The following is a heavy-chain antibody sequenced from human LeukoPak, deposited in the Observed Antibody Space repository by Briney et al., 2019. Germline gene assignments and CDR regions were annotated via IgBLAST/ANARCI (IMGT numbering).Heavy chain of an antibody. Sequence: GGSLRLSCAASGFTVSSNYMSWVRQAPGKGLEWVSSISSSSYIYYADSVKGRFTIPRDNAKNSLYLQMNSLRAEDTAVYYCARARISWGQGTLVTASS. CDR3: ARARIS. J-gene: IGHJ4*02. CDR1: GFTVSSNY. CDR2: ISSSSYI. V-gene: IGHV3-21*01.